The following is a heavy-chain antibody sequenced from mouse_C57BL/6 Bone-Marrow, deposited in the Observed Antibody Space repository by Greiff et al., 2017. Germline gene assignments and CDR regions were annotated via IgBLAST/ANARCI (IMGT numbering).Heavy chain of an antibody. CDR2: INPSTGGT. D-gene: IGHD2-3*01. CDR3: ARDGFDY. V-gene: IGHV1-42*01. CDR1: GYSFTGYY. Sequence: EVMLVESGPELVKPGASVKISCKASGYSFTGYYMNWVKQSPEKSLEWIGEINPSTGGTTYNQKFKAKATLTVDKSSSTAYMQLKSLTSEDSAGYYCARDGFDYWGQGTTRTVSS. J-gene: IGHJ2*01.